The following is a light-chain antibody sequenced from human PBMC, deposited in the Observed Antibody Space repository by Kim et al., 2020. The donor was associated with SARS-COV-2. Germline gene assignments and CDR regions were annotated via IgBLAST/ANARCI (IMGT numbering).Light chain of an antibody. V-gene: IGKV3-20*01. J-gene: IGKJ4*01. CDR3: QQFDGSSLT. CDR2: GVF. Sequence: EIVLTQSPDTLSLSPGERATLSCRASQSVSNNLLAWYQRRPGQTPRLLIYGVFSRAAGIPDRFSGSGSGTDFTLTITRLEPEDFAVYYCQQFDGSSLTFGGGTKLEI. CDR1: QSVSNNL.